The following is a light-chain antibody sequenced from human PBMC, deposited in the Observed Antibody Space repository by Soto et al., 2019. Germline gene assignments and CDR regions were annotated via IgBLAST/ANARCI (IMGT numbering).Light chain of an antibody. V-gene: IGKV1-39*01. CDR1: QSINNY. CDR2: ASS. Sequence: DIQMTQSPSSLSASVGDRVTITCRASQSINNYLNWYQQKPGKAPKFLIYASSSLQSGVPSRFSGSGSGTDFTLTISSLQPEDFATYYCQQSYSNPTITVGQGTRLESK. J-gene: IGKJ5*01. CDR3: QQSYSNPTIT.